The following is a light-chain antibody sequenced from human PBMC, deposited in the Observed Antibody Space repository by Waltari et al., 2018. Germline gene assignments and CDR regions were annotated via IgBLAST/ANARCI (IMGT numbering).Light chain of an antibody. Sequence: QSVLTQPPSVSGAPGQRVTISCPGSSPNIGAGSDVHWYQQFSGPAPKLLIFDNDNRPSGVPDRFSGSRSGTSAYLAITGLQTDDEADYFCQSYDSGQWVFGGGTKVTVL. CDR1: SPNIGAGSD. CDR3: QSYDSGQWV. V-gene: IGLV1-40*01. CDR2: DND. J-gene: IGLJ3*02.